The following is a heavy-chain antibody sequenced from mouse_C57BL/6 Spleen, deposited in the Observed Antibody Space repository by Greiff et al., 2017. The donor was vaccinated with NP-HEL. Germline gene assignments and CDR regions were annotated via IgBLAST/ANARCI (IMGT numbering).Heavy chain of an antibody. CDR1: GYTFTSYW. CDR2: IDPSDSYT. V-gene: IGHV1-69*01. D-gene: IGHD1-1*01. Sequence: VQLQQSGAELVMPGASVKLSCKASGYTFTSYWMHWVKQRPGQGLEWIGEIDPSDSYTNYNQKFKGKSTLTVDKSSSTAYMQLSSLTSEDSAVYYCARTPHYYGSSMDYWGQGTSVTVSS. CDR3: ARTPHYYGSSMDY. J-gene: IGHJ4*01.